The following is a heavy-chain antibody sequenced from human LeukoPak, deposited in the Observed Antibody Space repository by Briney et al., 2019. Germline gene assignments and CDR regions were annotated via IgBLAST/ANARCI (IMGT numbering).Heavy chain of an antibody. CDR2: ISNDGSDT. CDR3: ARDPAASSLTRFDY. Sequence: GGSLRLSCAASGFTSSNYWMHWVRQSPGKGLVWDSGISNDGSDTGYADSVKGRFTTSRDNAANMLHLQMNGLRVEDTAVYYCARDPAASSLTRFDYWGQGTLVTVSS. D-gene: IGHD1-14*01. V-gene: IGHV3-74*01. CDR1: GFTSSNYW. J-gene: IGHJ4*02.